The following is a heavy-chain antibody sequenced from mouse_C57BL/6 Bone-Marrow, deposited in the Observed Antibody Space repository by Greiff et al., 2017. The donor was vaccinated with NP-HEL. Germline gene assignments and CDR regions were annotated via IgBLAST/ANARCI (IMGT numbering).Heavy chain of an antibody. D-gene: IGHD1-1*01. CDR2: IYPRSGNT. V-gene: IGHV1-81*01. Sequence: VQLQQSGAELARPGASVKLSCKASGYTFTSYGISWVKQRTGQGLEWIGEIYPRSGNTYYNEKFKGKATLTADKSSSTAYMELRSLTSEDSAVYFCARSVYGRSSVLYWYFDVWGTGTTVTVSS. CDR3: ARSVYGRSSVLYWYFDV. CDR1: GYTFTSYG. J-gene: IGHJ1*03.